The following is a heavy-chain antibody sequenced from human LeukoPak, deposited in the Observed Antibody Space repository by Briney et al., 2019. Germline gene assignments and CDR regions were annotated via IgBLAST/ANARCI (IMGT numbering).Heavy chain of an antibody. Sequence: GALRLSCAASGFTFSDYYMSWIRQAPGKGLEWVSYISSSGNSISYADSVKGRFTISRDNSKNTLYLQMNSLRTEDTAVYYCARRWSFDYWGQGTLVTVSS. CDR2: ISSSGNSI. V-gene: IGHV3-11*04. J-gene: IGHJ4*02. CDR1: GFTFSDYY. CDR3: ARRWSFDY. D-gene: IGHD6-13*01.